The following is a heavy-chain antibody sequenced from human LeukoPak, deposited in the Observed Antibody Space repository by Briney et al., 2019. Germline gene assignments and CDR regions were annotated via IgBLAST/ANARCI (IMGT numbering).Heavy chain of an antibody. CDR2: INSDGSST. Sequence: GGSLRLSCAPSGFIFSSYWMHWVRQAPGKGLVWVSHINSDGSSTTYAESVKGRFTISRDNARNTLYLQMNSLRAEDTAVYYCARDDVMSGSGLVDYWGQGALVTVSS. CDR1: GFIFSSYW. CDR3: ARDDVMSGSGLVDY. D-gene: IGHD3-10*01. J-gene: IGHJ4*02. V-gene: IGHV3-74*01.